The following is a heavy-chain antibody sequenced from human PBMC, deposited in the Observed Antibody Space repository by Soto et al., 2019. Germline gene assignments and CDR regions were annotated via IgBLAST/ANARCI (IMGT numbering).Heavy chain of an antibody. CDR3: ARGYSGYDSWFDP. D-gene: IGHD5-12*01. V-gene: IGHV1-8*01. J-gene: IGHJ5*02. Sequence: ASVKVSCKASGYTFTSSDINWVRQATGQGLEWMGWMNPNSGNTGYAQKFQGWVTMTRDTSISTAYMELSRLRYDDTAVYYCARGYSGYDSWFDPWGQGTLVTVSS. CDR1: GYTFTSSD. CDR2: MNPNSGNT.